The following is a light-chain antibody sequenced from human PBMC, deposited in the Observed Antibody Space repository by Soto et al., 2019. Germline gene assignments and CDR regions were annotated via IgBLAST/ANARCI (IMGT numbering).Light chain of an antibody. CDR2: DAS. CDR3: QQYNSYSWT. J-gene: IGKJ1*01. V-gene: IGKV1-5*01. Sequence: DIQMTQSPSTLSASVGDRVTITCRASQSISSWLAWYEKKPGKAPKLLIYDASSLDSGVPSRFSGSGAGTEFTLTISSLQPDDFATYYCQQYNSYSWTFGQGTKVDI. CDR1: QSISSW.